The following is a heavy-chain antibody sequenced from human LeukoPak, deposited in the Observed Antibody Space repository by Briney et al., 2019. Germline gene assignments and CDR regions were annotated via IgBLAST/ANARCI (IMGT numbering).Heavy chain of an antibody. CDR2: ISAYNGDT. J-gene: IGHJ4*02. V-gene: IGHV1-18*01. CDR3: ARGPYCSGTTCYSQFLDH. D-gene: IGHD2-15*01. Sequence: ASVRVSCKASGYTFTNYGITWVRQAPGQELEWMGWISAYNGDTNYAQNLQGRVTMTTDTSTSTAYMELRSLRSGDTAVYYCARGPYCSGTTCYSQFLDHWGQGTLVTVSS. CDR1: GYTFTNYG.